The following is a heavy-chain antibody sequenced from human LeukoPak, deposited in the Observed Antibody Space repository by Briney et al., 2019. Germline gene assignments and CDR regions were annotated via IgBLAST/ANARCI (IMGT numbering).Heavy chain of an antibody. CDR2: INPNSGGT. J-gene: IGHJ6*02. Sequence: ASVKVSCKASGYTFTGYYMHWVRQAPGQGLEWMGWINPNSGGTNYAQKFQGRVTMTRDTSISTAYMELSRLRSDDTAVYYCARDHVAGYCSSTSCLNYYYYGMDVWGQGTTVTVPS. CDR3: ARDHVAGYCSSTSCLNYYYYGMDV. V-gene: IGHV1-2*02. CDR1: GYTFTGYY. D-gene: IGHD2-2*01.